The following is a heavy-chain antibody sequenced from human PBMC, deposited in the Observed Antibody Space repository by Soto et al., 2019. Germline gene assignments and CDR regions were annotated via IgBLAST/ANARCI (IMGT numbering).Heavy chain of an antibody. CDR3: ERVHTGKYGVWNY. Sequence: EEQLVESGGGLVQPGGSLRLSCAASGFTFSSYWMHWVRQAPGKGLVWVSRINPGGSITAYADSVKGRFTISRDNAKNTLYLQMNTLRGDDTAVYYWERVHTGKYGVWNYWGQGTLVNVSS. CDR2: INPGGSIT. CDR1: GFTFSSYW. V-gene: IGHV3-74*01. J-gene: IGHJ4*02. D-gene: IGHD2-8*01.